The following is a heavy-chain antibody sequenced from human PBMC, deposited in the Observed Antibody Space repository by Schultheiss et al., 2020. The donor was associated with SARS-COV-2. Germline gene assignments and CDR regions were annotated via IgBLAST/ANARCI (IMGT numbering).Heavy chain of an antibody. Sequence: SETLSLTCSVSGGSITTSGYYWGWIRQAPGKGLEWIGSIFHSGGTYYNPSLKSRLIISIDTSRNQFSLKLSSVTATDTAVYYCVSTSDIVVAVATTWGQGTLVTVSS. CDR3: VSTSDIVVAVATT. V-gene: IGHV4-39*01. CDR2: IFHSGGT. J-gene: IGHJ1*01. D-gene: IGHD2-15*01. CDR1: GGSITTSGYY.